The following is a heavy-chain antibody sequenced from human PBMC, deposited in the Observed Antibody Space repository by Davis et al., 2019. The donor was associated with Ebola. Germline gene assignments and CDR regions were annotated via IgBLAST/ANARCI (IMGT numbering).Heavy chain of an antibody. V-gene: IGHV3-21*06. J-gene: IGHJ3*02. Sequence: GESLKISCAASGFTFSSYGMTWVRQAPGKGLEWVSFISSSSSYIDYADSVKGRFTISRDNAKSSLYLQMKSLRAEDTAVYYCARVRAAATFGAFDIWGHGTMVNVSP. D-gene: IGHD6-25*01. CDR3: ARVRAAATFGAFDI. CDR1: GFTFSSYG. CDR2: ISSSSSYI.